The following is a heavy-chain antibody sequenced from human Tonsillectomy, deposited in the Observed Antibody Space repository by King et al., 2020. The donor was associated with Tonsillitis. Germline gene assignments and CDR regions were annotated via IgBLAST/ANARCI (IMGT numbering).Heavy chain of an antibody. CDR1: GFSLSNARMG. Sequence: VTLKESGTVLVKPTETLTLTCTVSGFSLSNARMGVSWIRQPPGKALEWLAHIFSNDEKSYNTSLKSRLTISKDTSKSQVVLTMTNMDPVDTATYYCARSFGVRFLDWLLFMDVWGKGTTVTVSS. J-gene: IGHJ6*04. V-gene: IGHV2-26*01. D-gene: IGHD3/OR15-3a*01. CDR2: IFSNDEK. CDR3: ARSFGVRFLDWLLFMDV.